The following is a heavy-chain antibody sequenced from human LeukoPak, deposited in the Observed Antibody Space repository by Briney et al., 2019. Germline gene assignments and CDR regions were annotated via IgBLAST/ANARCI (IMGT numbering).Heavy chain of an antibody. CDR2: INQDGSEI. Sequence: GGSLRLSCAVPGFTFITYWMSSVCQAPGKGLEWLANINQDGSEIYYVDSVKGRFTISRDNGKNSLYLQINSLRADDTAVYYCDHYQDSMIVVRTTNWFFDLWGRGTLVTVSS. CDR3: DHYQDSMIVVRTTNWFFDL. CDR1: GFTFITYW. V-gene: IGHV3-7*01. J-gene: IGHJ2*01. D-gene: IGHD3-22*01.